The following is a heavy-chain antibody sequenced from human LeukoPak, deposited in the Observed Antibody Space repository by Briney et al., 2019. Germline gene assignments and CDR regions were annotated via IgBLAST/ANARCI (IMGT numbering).Heavy chain of an antibody. CDR2: IYYSGST. V-gene: IGHV4-39*01. D-gene: IGHD6-19*01. J-gene: IGHJ4*02. Sequence: ASETLSLTCTVSGGSISSSSYYWGWIRQPPGKGPEWIGSIYYSGSTYYNPSLKSRVTISVDTSKNQFSLKLSSVTAADTAVYYCARIMAGSFDYWGQGTLVTVSS. CDR3: ARIMAGSFDY. CDR1: GGSISSSSYY.